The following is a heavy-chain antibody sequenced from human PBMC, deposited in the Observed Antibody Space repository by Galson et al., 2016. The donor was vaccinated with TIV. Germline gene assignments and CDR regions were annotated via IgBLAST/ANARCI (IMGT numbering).Heavy chain of an antibody. J-gene: IGHJ4*02. CDR2: ISGGGGST. CDR1: GFTFSIFA. D-gene: IGHD6-13*01. CDR3: ARDAPYSSSWSIDY. Sequence: SLRLSCAASGFTFSIFAMTWVRQAPGMGLEWVSAISGGGGSTYYADSVKGRFTVSRDNSKNTLFLQMNSLRYDDTAVYYCARDAPYSSSWSIDYWGQGSLVTVSS. V-gene: IGHV3-23*01.